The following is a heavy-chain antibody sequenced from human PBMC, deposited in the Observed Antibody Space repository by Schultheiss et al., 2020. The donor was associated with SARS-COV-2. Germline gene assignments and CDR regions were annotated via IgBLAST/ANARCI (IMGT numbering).Heavy chain of an antibody. D-gene: IGHD6-19*01. CDR2: INHSGST. CDR3: AAPRADSGWYGMGY. J-gene: IGHJ4*02. V-gene: IGHV4-61*05. CDR1: GGSISSSSYY. Sequence: SETLSLTCTVSGGSISSSSYYWGWIRQPPGKGLEWIGEINHSGSTNYNPSLKSRVTISVDTSKNQFSLKLSSVTAADTAVYYCAAPRADSGWYGMGYWGQGTLVTVSS.